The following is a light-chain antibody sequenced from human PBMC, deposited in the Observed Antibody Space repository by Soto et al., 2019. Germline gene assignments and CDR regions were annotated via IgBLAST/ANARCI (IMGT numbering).Light chain of an antibody. J-gene: IGKJ2*01. CDR2: WGS. V-gene: IGKV2-28*01. CDR3: IKALQSTRYT. CDR1: QSLLHSNGYNY. Sequence: DSVMTQSPLSLPVTPGEPASISCRSSQSLLHSNGYNYLDWYLQKPGQSPQLLIYWGSNRASGVTDRFSRCGSGTDFTLKRSSVEVEEVEGYCVIKALQSTRYTVGQGTKLQIK.